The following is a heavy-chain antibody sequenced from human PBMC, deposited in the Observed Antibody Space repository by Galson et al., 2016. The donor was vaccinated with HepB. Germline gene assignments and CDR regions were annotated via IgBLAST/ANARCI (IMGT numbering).Heavy chain of an antibody. CDR3: ARRLMWFGEGYYFDF. J-gene: IGHJ4*02. CDR1: GGSVSSASYF. V-gene: IGHV4-61*01. Sequence: ETLSLTCTVSGGSVSSASYFWSWIRQPPGKGLEWIGDIYYTGSTNYNPSLKSRVTISVDTSKNQFSLKLSSMTAADTAVYYCARRLMWFGEGYYFDFWGQGTLVTVSS. D-gene: IGHD3-10*01. CDR2: IYYTGST.